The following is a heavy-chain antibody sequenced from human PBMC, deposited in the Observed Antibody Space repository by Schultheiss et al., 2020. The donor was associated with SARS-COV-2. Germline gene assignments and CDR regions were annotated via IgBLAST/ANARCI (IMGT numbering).Heavy chain of an antibody. CDR2: INHSGST. J-gene: IGHJ4*02. CDR3: ARSLTD. CDR1: GGSFSGYY. V-gene: IGHV4-34*01. Sequence: SETLSLTCAVYGGSFSGYYWSWIRQPPGKGLEWIGEINHSGSTNYNPSLKSRVTISVDTSKNQFSLNLTSVTAAVTAVYYCARSLTDWGQGTLVTVSS.